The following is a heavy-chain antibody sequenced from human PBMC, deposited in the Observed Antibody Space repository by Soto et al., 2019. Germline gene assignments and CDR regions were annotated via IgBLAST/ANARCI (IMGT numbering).Heavy chain of an antibody. V-gene: IGHV1-46*01. CDR2: INPSGGST. CDR3: ASSPLPTYYYDSSGYSANYYYYYGMDV. D-gene: IGHD3-22*01. J-gene: IGHJ6*02. Sequence: ASVKVSCKASGYTFTSYYMHWVRRAPGQGLEWMGIINPSGGSTSYAQKFQGRVTMTRDTSTSTVYMELSSLRSEDTAVYYCASSPLPTYYYDSSGYSANYYYYYGMDVWGQGTTVTVSS. CDR1: GYTFTSYY.